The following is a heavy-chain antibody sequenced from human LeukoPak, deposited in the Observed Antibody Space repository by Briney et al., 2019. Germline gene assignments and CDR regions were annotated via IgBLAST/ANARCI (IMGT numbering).Heavy chain of an antibody. CDR3: ARARITIFGVVIMFGHYFDY. V-gene: IGHV4-34*01. Sequence: KPSETLSLTCAVYGGSFSGYYWSWIRQPPGKGLEWIGEINHSGSTNYNPSLKSRVTISVDTSKNQFSLKLSSVTAADTAVYYCARARITIFGVVIMFGHYFDYWGQGTLVTVSS. CDR1: GGSFSGYY. CDR2: INHSGST. D-gene: IGHD3-3*01. J-gene: IGHJ4*02.